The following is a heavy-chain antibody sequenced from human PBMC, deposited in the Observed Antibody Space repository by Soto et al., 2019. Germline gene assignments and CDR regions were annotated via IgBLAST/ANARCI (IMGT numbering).Heavy chain of an antibody. D-gene: IGHD3-22*01. Sequence: EVQLVESGGGLVKPGGSLRLSCAASGFTFSSYSMNWVRQAPGKGLEWVSSISSSSSYIYYADSVKGRFTISRDNAKNSLYRQRNSLRAEDTAGYYCASDYYDSSGYYYDYWGQGTLVTVSS. V-gene: IGHV3-21*01. CDR1: GFTFSSYS. CDR2: ISSSSSYI. J-gene: IGHJ4*02. CDR3: ASDYYDSSGYYYDY.